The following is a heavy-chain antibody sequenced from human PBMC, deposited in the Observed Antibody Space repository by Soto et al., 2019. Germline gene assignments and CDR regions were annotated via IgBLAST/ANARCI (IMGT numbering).Heavy chain of an antibody. CDR1: GFTLSSYS. D-gene: IGHD2-15*01. CDR3: QVVAACCGY. V-gene: IGHV3-48*01. J-gene: IGHJ4*02. CDR2: ISSSSSTI. Sequence: GGSLRLSCAASGFTLSSYSMNWVRQAPGKGLEWVSYISSSSSTIYYADSVKGRFTISRDNAKNSLYLQMNSLRAEDTAVYYCQVVAACCGYWGQGTLVTVSS.